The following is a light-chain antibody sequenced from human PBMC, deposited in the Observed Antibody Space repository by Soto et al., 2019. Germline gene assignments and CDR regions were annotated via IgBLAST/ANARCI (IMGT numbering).Light chain of an antibody. V-gene: IGKV1-5*03. CDR3: QQYNSYPLT. CDR2: KAS. J-gene: IGKJ4*01. Sequence: DIXMTQSPSTLSASVGDRVTITCRASQSISSWLARYQQKPGKAPKLLIYKASSLESGVPSRFSGSGSGTEFTLTISSLQPDDFATYYCQQYNSYPLTFGGGTKVEIK. CDR1: QSISSW.